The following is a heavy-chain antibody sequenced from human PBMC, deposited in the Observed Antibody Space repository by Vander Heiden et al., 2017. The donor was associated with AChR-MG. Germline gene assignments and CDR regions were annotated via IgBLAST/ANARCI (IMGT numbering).Heavy chain of an antibody. CDR3: ARGGGDYVPYYYYGMDV. J-gene: IGHJ6*02. V-gene: IGHV4-31*03. CDR2: IYYSGST. D-gene: IGHD4-17*01. Sequence: QVQLQESGPGLVKPSQTLSLTCTVSGGSISSGGYYWSWIRQHPGKGLEWIGYIYYSGSTYYNPSLKSRVTISVDTSKNQFSLKLSSVTPADTAVYYCARGGGDYVPYYYYGMDVWGQGTTVTVSS. CDR1: GGSISSGGYY.